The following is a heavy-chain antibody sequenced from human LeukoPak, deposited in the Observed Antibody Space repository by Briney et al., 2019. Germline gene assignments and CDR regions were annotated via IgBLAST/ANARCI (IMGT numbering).Heavy chain of an antibody. CDR1: GGSISSYY. CDR3: ARGRISVAAPFDY. D-gene: IGHD6-19*01. Sequence: SETLSLTCTVSGGSISSYYWSWIRQPPGKGLEWIGYIYYSGSTNYNPSLKSRVTISVDTSKNQFSLQLNFVTPEDTAVYYCARGRISVAAPFDYWGQGTLVTVSS. V-gene: IGHV4-59*12. J-gene: IGHJ4*02. CDR2: IYYSGST.